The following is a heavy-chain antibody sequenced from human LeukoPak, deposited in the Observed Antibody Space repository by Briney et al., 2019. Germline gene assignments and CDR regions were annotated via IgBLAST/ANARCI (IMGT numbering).Heavy chain of an antibody. CDR2: ISSSSSYI. V-gene: IGHV3-21*01. D-gene: IGHD5-18*01. CDR3: ARGHTAIVIPDDDAFDI. J-gene: IGHJ3*02. CDR1: GFTFSSYS. Sequence: GGSLRLSCAASGFTFSSYSMNWVRQAPGKGLDWVSSISSSSSYIYYADSVKGRFTISRDNAKNSLYLQMNSLRAEDTAVYYCARGHTAIVIPDDDAFDIWGQGTMVTVSS.